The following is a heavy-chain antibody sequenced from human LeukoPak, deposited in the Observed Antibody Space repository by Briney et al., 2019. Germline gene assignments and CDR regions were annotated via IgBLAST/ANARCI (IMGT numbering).Heavy chain of an antibody. J-gene: IGHJ4*02. CDR1: GYSISSSSW. V-gene: IGHV4-28*01. D-gene: IGHD5-12*01. CDR3: ARSKYSGYDWEFDY. CDR2: IYHSGTT. Sequence: SETLSLTCAVSGYSISSSSWWGWIRQPPGKGLEWIAYIYHSGTTYYNPSLQSRVTISVDTSKNQFSLKLSSVTAADTAVYYCARSKYSGYDWEFDYWGQGTLVTVSS.